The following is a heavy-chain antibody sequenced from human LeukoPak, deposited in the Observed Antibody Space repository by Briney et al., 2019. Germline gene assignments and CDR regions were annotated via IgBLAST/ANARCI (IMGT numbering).Heavy chain of an antibody. CDR1: GGSFSGYY. CDR3: ASPPQAYYYDSSGYSRTEYFQH. D-gene: IGHD3-22*01. Sequence: SETLSLTCAVYGGSFSGYYWSWLRQPPGKGLEWIGEINHSGSTNYNPSLKSRVTISVDTSKNQFSLKLSSVTAADTAVYYCASPPQAYYYDSSGYSRTEYFQHWGQGTLVTVSS. CDR2: INHSGST. J-gene: IGHJ1*01. V-gene: IGHV4-34*01.